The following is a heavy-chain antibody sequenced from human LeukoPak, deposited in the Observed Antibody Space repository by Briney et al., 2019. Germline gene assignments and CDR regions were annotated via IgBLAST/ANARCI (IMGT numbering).Heavy chain of an antibody. CDR2: INHSGST. Sequence: SETLSLTCAVYGGSFSGYYWSWIRQPPGKGLEWIGEINHSGSTNYNPSLKSRVTISVDTSKNQFSLKLSSVTAADTAVYYCARRYCSGGSCPLFQHWGQGTLVTVSS. J-gene: IGHJ1*01. CDR1: GGSFSGYY. V-gene: IGHV4-34*01. CDR3: ARRYCSGGSCPLFQH. D-gene: IGHD2-15*01.